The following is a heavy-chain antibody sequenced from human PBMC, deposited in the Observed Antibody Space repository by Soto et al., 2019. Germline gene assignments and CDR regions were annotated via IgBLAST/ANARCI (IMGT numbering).Heavy chain of an antibody. Sequence: SVKVSCKASGGTFSSYTISWVRQAPGQGLEWMGRITPILGIANYAQKFQGRVTITADKSTSTAYMELSSLRSEDTAVYYCARESIAAATNWFDPWGQGTLVTVSS. J-gene: IGHJ5*02. V-gene: IGHV1-69*04. CDR1: GGTFSSYT. CDR2: ITPILGIA. D-gene: IGHD6-13*01. CDR3: ARESIAAATNWFDP.